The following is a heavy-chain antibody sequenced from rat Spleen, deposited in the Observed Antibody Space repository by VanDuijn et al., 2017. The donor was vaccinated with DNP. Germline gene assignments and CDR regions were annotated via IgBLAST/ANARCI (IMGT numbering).Heavy chain of an antibody. CDR3: VSRPPPTRGPFDY. CDR2: ISPSGGST. Sequence: EVQLVESGGGLVQPGRSLKLSCAASGFTFSNYGMHWIRQAPTKGLGWVASISPSGGSTYYRDSVKGRFTISRDNAKSTLYLQMDSLRSEDTATYYCVSRPPPTRGPFDYWGQGVTVTVSS. CDR1: GFTFSNYG. J-gene: IGHJ2*01. V-gene: IGHV5-19*01. D-gene: IGHD1-4*01.